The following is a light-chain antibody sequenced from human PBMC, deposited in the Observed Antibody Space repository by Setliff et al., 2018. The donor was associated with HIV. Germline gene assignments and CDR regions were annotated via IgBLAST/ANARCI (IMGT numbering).Light chain of an antibody. Sequence: QSVLTQPPSASGTPGQRVTISCSGSNSNIGTNTVNWYQQLPGAAPKLLIYTNSHRPSGVPDRFSGSKSGTSASLAISGLRSEDGADYYCASWDDSLKEYVFGTGTKVTVL. CDR3: ASWDDSLKEYV. J-gene: IGLJ1*01. V-gene: IGLV1-44*01. CDR2: TNS. CDR1: NSNIGTNT.